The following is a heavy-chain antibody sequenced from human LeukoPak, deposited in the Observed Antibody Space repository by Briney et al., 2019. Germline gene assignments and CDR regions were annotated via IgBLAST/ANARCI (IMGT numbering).Heavy chain of an antibody. D-gene: IGHD3-3*01. CDR3: ARGRYYDFWSGYYRDYYYYYYMDV. J-gene: IGHJ6*03. CDR1: GGSISSGSYY. Sequence: SETLSLTCTVSGGSISSGSYYWSWIRQPAGKGLEWIGRIYTSGSTNYNPSLKSRVTISVDTSKNQFSLKLSSVTAADTAVYYCARGRYYDFWSGYYRDYYYYYYMDVWGKGTTVTVSS. CDR2: IYTSGST. V-gene: IGHV4-61*02.